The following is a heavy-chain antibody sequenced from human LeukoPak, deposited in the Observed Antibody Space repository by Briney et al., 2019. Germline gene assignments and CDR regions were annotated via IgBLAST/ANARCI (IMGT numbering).Heavy chain of an antibody. CDR1: GFTFSDEY. CDR3: AGTYYFFMDV. Sequence: GGSLRLSCAASGFTFSDEYMSWIRQAPGKGLEWVSYISNSGSYTNYADSVKGRFTISRDNSKNTLYLQMNSLRAEDTAVYYCAGTYYFFMDVWGQGTTVTVSS. J-gene: IGHJ6*02. V-gene: IGHV3-11*06. CDR2: ISNSGSYT. D-gene: IGHD3-10*01.